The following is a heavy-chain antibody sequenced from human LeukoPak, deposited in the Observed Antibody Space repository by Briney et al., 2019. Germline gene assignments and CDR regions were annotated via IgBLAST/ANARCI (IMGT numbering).Heavy chain of an antibody. V-gene: IGHV1-18*04. CDR2: ISAYNGNT. J-gene: IGHJ5*02. CDR1: GYTFTSYY. D-gene: IGHD3-9*01. CDR3: ARDGLRYFDWLSNWFDP. Sequence: ASVKVSCKASGYTFTSYYMHWVRQAPGQGLEWMGWISAYNGNTNYAQKLQGRVTMTTDTSTSTAYMELRSLRSDDTAVYYCARDGLRYFDWLSNWFDPWGQGTLVTVSS.